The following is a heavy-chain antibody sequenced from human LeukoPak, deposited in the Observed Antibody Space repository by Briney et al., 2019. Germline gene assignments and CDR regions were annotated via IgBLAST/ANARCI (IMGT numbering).Heavy chain of an antibody. J-gene: IGHJ4*02. V-gene: IGHV3-23*01. Sequence: GGSLRLSCAASGFSFSSYAMSWVRQAPGKGLEWVSAISASGGNTYYADSVKGRFTISRDNSKNTLYLQMNSLRAEDTALYYCAKEWRSSSSPLHFDYWGQGSLVTVSS. D-gene: IGHD6-6*01. CDR1: GFSFSSYA. CDR3: AKEWRSSSSPLHFDY. CDR2: ISASGGNT.